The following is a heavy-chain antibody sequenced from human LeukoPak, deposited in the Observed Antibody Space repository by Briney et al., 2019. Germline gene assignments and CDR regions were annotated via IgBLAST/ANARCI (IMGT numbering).Heavy chain of an antibody. CDR1: GFTFSSYG. CDR3: ARDRRIAAAGRLAHMGY. D-gene: IGHD6-13*01. CDR2: IWYDGSNK. Sequence: GGSLRLSCAASGFTFSSYGMHWVRQAPGKGLEWVAVIWYDGSNKYYADSVKGRFTISRDNSKNTLYLQMNSLRAEDTAVYYCARDRRIAAAGRLAHMGYWGQGTLVTVSS. V-gene: IGHV3-33*01. J-gene: IGHJ4*02.